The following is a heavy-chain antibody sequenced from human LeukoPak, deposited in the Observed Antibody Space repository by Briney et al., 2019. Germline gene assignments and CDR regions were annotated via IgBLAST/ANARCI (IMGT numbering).Heavy chain of an antibody. Sequence: KPSETLSLTCAVYGGSFSGYYWSWIRQPPGKGLEWIGEINHSGSTNYNPSLKSRVTISVDTSKNQFSLKLSSVTAADTAVYYCARTSWDLFDYWGQGTLVTVSS. CDR2: INHSGST. CDR3: ARTSWDLFDY. J-gene: IGHJ4*02. CDR1: GGSFSGYY. D-gene: IGHD1-26*01. V-gene: IGHV4-34*01.